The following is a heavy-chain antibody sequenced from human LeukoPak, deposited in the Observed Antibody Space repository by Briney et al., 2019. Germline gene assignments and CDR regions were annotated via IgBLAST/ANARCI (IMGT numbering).Heavy chain of an antibody. CDR3: AKDGNSYGYNNWFDP. J-gene: IGHJ5*02. CDR1: VFTFSSYG. V-gene: IGHV3-33*06. D-gene: IGHD5-18*01. Sequence: GRSLRLSCAASVFTFSSYGMHWVRQAPGKGLEWVAVIWYDGSNKYYADSVKGRFTISRDNSKNTLYLQMNSLRAEDTAVYYCAKDGNSYGYNNWFDPWGQGTLVTVSS. CDR2: IWYDGSNK.